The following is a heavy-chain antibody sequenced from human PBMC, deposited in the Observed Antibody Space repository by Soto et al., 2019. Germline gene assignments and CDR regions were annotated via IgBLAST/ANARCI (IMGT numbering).Heavy chain of an antibody. CDR2: IDPSDSQT. CDR3: ARQIYDSDTGPNFQYYFDS. CDR1: GYSFACYW. V-gene: IGHV5-10-1*01. Sequence: PGESLKISCNGSGYSFACYWITRVRQKPWKGLEWMGRIDPSDSQTYYSPSFRGHVTISVTKSITTVFLQWSSLRASDTAMYYCARQIYDSDTGPNFQYYFDSWGQGTPVTVSS. D-gene: IGHD3-22*01. J-gene: IGHJ4*02.